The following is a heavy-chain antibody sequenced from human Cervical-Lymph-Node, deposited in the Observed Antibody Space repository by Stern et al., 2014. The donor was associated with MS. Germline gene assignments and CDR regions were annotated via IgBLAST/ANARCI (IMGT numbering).Heavy chain of an antibody. CDR1: GYNFGDYW. D-gene: IGHD2-2*01. Sequence: EVQLVQSGAEVKKPGESLKISCKGSGYNFGDYWIGWVRQQPGQGLEWMGTIFPADSDSSYSPSFEGQFSISADESISTAFLQSSSLKASDTGIYYCARHQPAATFAMDVWGQGTTVIVSS. V-gene: IGHV5-51*01. CDR2: IFPADSDS. CDR3: ARHQPAATFAMDV. J-gene: IGHJ6*02.